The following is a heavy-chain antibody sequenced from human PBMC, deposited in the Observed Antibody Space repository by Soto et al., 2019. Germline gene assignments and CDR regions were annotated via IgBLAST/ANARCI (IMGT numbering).Heavy chain of an antibody. Sequence: GGSLRLSCAASGFTFSSYSMNWVRQAPGKGLEWVSSISGSSSYIYYADSVKGRFTVSRDNANNLVFLQMNGLRPEDTAMYYCARDLRGHYGPWGQGTMVTVSS. V-gene: IGHV3-21*06. CDR3: ARDLRGHYGP. D-gene: IGHD4-17*01. J-gene: IGHJ3*01. CDR2: ISGSSSYI. CDR1: GFTFSSYS.